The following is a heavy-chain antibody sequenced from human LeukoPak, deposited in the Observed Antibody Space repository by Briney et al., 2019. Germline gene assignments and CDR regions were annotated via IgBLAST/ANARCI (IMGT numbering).Heavy chain of an antibody. D-gene: IGHD3-10*01. J-gene: IGHJ4*02. CDR3: ARIGGYYDSSNGFFPIYYFDF. V-gene: IGHV4-4*02. Sequence: SSGTLSLTCTVSGDSFSSRNWWTWVRQPPGKGLEWIGEIFHTGSTNFNPSLKSRLTISVDTSKNQFSLKLTSVTAADTAVYYCARIGGYYDSSNGFFPIYYFDFWGQGTLVTVSS. CDR1: GDSFSSRNW. CDR2: IFHTGST.